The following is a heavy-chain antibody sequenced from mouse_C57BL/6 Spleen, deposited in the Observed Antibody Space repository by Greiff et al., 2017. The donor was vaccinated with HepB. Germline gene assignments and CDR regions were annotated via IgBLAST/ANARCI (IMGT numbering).Heavy chain of an antibody. CDR3: ARQITTVVAKGYFDV. CDR1: GFTFSSYG. Sequence: EVQRVESGGDLVKPGGSLKLSCAASGFTFSSYGMSWVRQTPDKRLEWVATISSGGSYTYYPDSVKGRFTISRDNAKNTLYLQMSSLKSEDTAMYYCARQITTVVAKGYFDVWGTGTTVTVSS. J-gene: IGHJ1*03. V-gene: IGHV5-6*01. CDR2: ISSGGSYT. D-gene: IGHD1-1*01.